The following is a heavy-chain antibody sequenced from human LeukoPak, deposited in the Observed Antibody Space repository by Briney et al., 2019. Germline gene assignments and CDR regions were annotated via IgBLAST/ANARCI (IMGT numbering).Heavy chain of an antibody. D-gene: IGHD3-22*01. CDR1: GGSISSYY. Sequence: SETLSLTCTVSGGSISSYYWSWIQQPPGKGLEWIGYIYYSGSTNYNPSLKSRVTISVDTSKNQFSLKLSSVTAADTAVYYCARDKRGDGSGYYSYYFDYWGQGTLVTVSS. V-gene: IGHV4-59*01. CDR3: ARDKRGDGSGYYSYYFDY. CDR2: IYYSGST. J-gene: IGHJ4*02.